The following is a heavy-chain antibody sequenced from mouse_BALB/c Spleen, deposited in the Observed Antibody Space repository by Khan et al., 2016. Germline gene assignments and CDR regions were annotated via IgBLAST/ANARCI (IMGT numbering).Heavy chain of an antibody. CDR2: INTYTGEP. J-gene: IGHJ4*01. CDR3: ARSRQLGAMDY. Sequence: QIQLVQSGPELKKPGETVKISCKASGYTFTNYGMNWVKQAPGKGLKWMGWINTYTGEPTYADDFKGRFAFSLETSASTAYLQINNLKNEDTATYFCARSRQLGAMDYWGQGTSVTVSS. V-gene: IGHV9-3-1*01. D-gene: IGHD3-2*01. CDR1: GYTFTNYG.